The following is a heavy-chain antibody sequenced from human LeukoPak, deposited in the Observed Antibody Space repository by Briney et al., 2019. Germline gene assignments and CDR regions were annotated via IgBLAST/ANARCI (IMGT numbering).Heavy chain of an antibody. J-gene: IGHJ4*02. CDR3: ASLGPNYDYVWGSYRADDYYFDY. V-gene: IGHV4-34*01. Sequence: SETLSLTCAVYGGSFSGYYWSWIRQPPGKGLEWIGEINHSGSTNYNPSLKSRVTISVDTSKNQFSLKLSSVTAADTAVYYCASLGPNYDYVWGSYRADDYYFDYWGQGTLVTVSS. D-gene: IGHD3-16*02. CDR1: GGSFSGYY. CDR2: INHSGST.